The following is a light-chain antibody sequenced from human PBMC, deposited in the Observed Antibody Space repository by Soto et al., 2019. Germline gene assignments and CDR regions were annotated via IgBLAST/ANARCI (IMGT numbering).Light chain of an antibody. V-gene: IGKV1-12*01. J-gene: IGKJ4*01. Sequence: DIQMTQSPSSVSASVGDRVTITCRASQGISSWLAWYQQKPGKAPKLLIYAASSLQSGVPSRFSGSVSRYASTLRIISLQPQEFGAEDCLEHQHLQHHLGGWTQVEIK. CDR1: QGISSW. CDR3: LEHQHLQHH. CDR2: AAS.